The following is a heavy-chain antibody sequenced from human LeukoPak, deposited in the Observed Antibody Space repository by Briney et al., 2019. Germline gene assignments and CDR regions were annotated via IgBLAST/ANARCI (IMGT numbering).Heavy chain of an antibody. CDR1: GGSFSGYY. V-gene: IGHV4-34*01. CDR2: INHSGST. CDR3: ARGYFDWLHTNWFDP. Sequence: ETLSLTCAVYGGSFSGYYWSWIRQPPGKGLEWIGEINHSGSTNYNPSLKSRVTISFYTSKNQFSLKLSSVTAADTAVYYCARGYFDWLHTNWFDPWGQGTLVTVSS. J-gene: IGHJ5*02. D-gene: IGHD3-9*01.